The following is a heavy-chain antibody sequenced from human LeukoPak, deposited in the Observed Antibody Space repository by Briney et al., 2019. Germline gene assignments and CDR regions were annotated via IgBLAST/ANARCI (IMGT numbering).Heavy chain of an antibody. Sequence: PGGSLRLSCAASGFSFSTYSMNWVRQAPGKGLEWVSRINSDGSSTVYVDSVKGRFTTSRDNAKNTLYLQMNSLRAEDTAVYYCARDLPITMVRGTHFDYWGQGTLVTVSS. CDR1: GFSFSTYS. CDR2: INSDGSST. J-gene: IGHJ4*02. D-gene: IGHD3-10*01. CDR3: ARDLPITMVRGTHFDY. V-gene: IGHV3-74*01.